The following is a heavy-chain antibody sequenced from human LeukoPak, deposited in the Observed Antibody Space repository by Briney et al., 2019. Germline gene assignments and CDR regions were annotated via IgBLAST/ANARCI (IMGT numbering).Heavy chain of an antibody. V-gene: IGHV4-39*07. CDR3: GRGRYYYDSSGYHYWDY. D-gene: IGHD3-22*01. CDR1: GGSISSSSYY. Sequence: SETLSLTCTVSGGSISSSSYYWGWIRQPPGTGLEWRGSIYYSGSTYYNPSLRRRVTISVDTSKNQFSLKLTSVTAAATALYYCGRGRYYYDSSGYHYWDYWGQGTLVTVSS. CDR2: IYYSGST. J-gene: IGHJ4*02.